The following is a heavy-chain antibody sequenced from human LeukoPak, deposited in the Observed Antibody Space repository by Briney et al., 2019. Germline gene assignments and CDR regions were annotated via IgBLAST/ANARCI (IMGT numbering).Heavy chain of an antibody. J-gene: IGHJ6*03. CDR3: ARSYKEGIVVVPAATRYYYYYMDV. CDR1: GGTFSSYA. V-gene: IGHV1-69*05. D-gene: IGHD2-2*01. CDR2: IIPIFGTA. Sequence: ASVKVSCKASGGTFSSYAISWVRQAPGQGLEWMGGIIPIFGTANYAQKFQGRVTITTDESTSTAYMELSSLRSEDTAVYYCARSYKEGIVVVPAATRYYYYYMDVWGKGTTVTVSS.